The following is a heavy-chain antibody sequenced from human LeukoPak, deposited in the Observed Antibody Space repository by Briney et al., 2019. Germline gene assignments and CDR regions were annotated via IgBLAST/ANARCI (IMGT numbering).Heavy chain of an antibody. V-gene: IGHV3-15*01. J-gene: IGHJ4*02. D-gene: IGHD3-16*01. Sequence: GGSLRLSCAASGFTFSNAWMSWVRQAPGKGLEWVGRIKSKTDGGTTDYAAPVKGRFTISRGDSKNTLYLQMNSLKTEDTAVYYCTTVAIAYGLVWFDYWGQGTLVTVSS. CDR2: IKSKTDGGTT. CDR3: TTVAIAYGLVWFDY. CDR1: GFTFSNAW.